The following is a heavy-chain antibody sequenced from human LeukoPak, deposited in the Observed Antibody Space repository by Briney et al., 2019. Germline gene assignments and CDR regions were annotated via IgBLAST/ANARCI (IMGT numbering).Heavy chain of an antibody. CDR1: GFTFSSYG. V-gene: IGHV3-33*06. J-gene: IGHJ4*02. CDR2: IWSDGSNK. Sequence: GRSLRLSCAASGFTFSSYGMHWVRQAPGKGLEWVAVIWSDGSNKYYADSVRGRFTISRDNSKNTLYLQMDSLRAEDTAVYYCAKDVRGGPIVGAGSVDYWGQGTLVTVSS. CDR3: AKDVRGGPIVGAGSVDY. D-gene: IGHD1-26*01.